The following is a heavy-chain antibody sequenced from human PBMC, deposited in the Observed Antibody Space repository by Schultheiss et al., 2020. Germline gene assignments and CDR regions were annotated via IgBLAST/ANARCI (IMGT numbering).Heavy chain of an antibody. CDR2: IKSKTDGGTT. CDR3: TTLGDYGDSRDY. V-gene: IGHV3-15*01. J-gene: IGHJ4*02. Sequence: GSLRLSCAASGISFSDAWMSWVRQAPGKGLEWVGRIKSKTDGGTTDYAAPVKGRFTISRDDSKNTLYLQMNSLKTEDTAVYYCTTLGDYGDSRDYWGQGTLVTVSS. CDR1: GISFSDAW. D-gene: IGHD4-17*01.